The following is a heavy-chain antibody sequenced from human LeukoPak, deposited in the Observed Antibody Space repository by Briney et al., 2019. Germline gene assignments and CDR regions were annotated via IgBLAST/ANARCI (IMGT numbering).Heavy chain of an antibody. CDR3: ARDGLASSGCPDY. CDR2: IKQDGNEK. V-gene: IGHV3-7*01. J-gene: IGHJ4*02. D-gene: IGHD6-25*01. Sequence: GGSLRLSCAASGFTFSSYWMSWVRQAPGKGLEWVANIKQDGNEKYYVDSAKGRFTISRDNAKNSLYLQMNSLRAEDTAVYYCARDGLASSGCPDYWGQGALVTVSS. CDR1: GFTFSSYW.